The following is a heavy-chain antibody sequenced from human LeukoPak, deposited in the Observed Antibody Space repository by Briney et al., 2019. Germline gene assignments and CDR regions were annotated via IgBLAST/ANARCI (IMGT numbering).Heavy chain of an antibody. J-gene: IGHJ4*02. V-gene: IGHV3-7*03. D-gene: IGHD3-10*01. CDR2: IKQDVSEK. CDR3: AREIPLGNYYGSGSYYPYFDY. Sequence: GGSLRLSCAASGFTFSSYWMSCVRQAPGKGLEWVANIKQDVSEKYYMDSVKGRFTISRDNAKNSLYLKMNSLRAEDTAVYYCAREIPLGNYYGSGSYYPYFDYWGQGTLVTVSS. CDR1: GFTFSSYW.